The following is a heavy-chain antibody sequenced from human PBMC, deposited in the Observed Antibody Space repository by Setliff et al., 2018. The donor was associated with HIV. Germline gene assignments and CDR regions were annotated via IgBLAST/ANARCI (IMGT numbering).Heavy chain of an antibody. V-gene: IGHV3-9*01. CDR3: ARDWVSMDRGASMDV. J-gene: IGHJ6*03. CDR2: ISWNSGNI. D-gene: IGHD3-10*01. CDR1: GFNFKDFS. Sequence: PGGSLRLSCAASGFNFKDFSMHWVRQPPGKGLEWVSGISWNSGNIVYADSVKGRFTISRDNAKNSLYLQMNSLRAEDTAVYYCARDWVSMDRGASMDVWGKGTTVTV.